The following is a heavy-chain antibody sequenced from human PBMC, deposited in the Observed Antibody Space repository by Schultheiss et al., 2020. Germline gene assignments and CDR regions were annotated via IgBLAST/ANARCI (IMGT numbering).Heavy chain of an antibody. CDR2: VYYSGNT. CDR3: ARLVWGSTVRILDY. D-gene: IGHD4-11*01. CDR1: GASIKTYY. Sequence: SETLSLTCSVSGASIKTYYWSWIRQPPGKGLEWIGYVYYSGNTNYNPALRSRVTISVDMSKKQFSLKMNSMTAADTDVYYYARLVWGSTVRILDYWGQGTLVTVSS. V-gene: IGHV4-59*08. J-gene: IGHJ4*02.